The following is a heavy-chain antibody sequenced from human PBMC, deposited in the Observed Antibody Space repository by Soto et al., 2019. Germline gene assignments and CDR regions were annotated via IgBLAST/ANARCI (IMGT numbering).Heavy chain of an antibody. J-gene: IGHJ6*02. CDR3: VRDKEQMVVQPYYGMDV. Sequence: GGSLRLSCEASAFTFSRYTMSWVRQAPGKGLEWVSSINGNGNYIYYADSVKGRFTISRDNAKNSLSLQMNSLRVEDTAVYYCVRDKEQMVVQPYYGMDVWGQGTTVTVSS. D-gene: IGHD6-13*01. CDR2: INGNGNYI. CDR1: AFTFSRYT. V-gene: IGHV3-21*06.